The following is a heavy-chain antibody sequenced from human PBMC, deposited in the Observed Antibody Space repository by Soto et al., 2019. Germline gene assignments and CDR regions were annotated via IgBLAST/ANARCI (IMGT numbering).Heavy chain of an antibody. CDR3: AKALRYTGSSQYDFWSSIDY. D-gene: IGHD3-3*01. Sequence: GGSLRLSCAASGFTFSSYAMSWVRQAPGKGLEWVSAISGSGGSTYYADSVKGRFTISRDNSKNTLYRQMNSLRAEDTAVYYCAKALRYTGSSQYDFWSSIDYWGQGTLVTVSS. CDR2: ISGSGGST. J-gene: IGHJ4*02. V-gene: IGHV3-23*01. CDR1: GFTFSSYA.